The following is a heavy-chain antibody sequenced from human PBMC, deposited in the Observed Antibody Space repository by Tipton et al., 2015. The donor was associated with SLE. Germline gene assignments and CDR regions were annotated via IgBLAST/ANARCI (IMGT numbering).Heavy chain of an antibody. D-gene: IGHD6-13*01. V-gene: IGHV3-23*01. CDR3: AKDKSGYSSSWYDLYFDF. CDR2: ISGSGYSP. Sequence: GSLRLSCAASGFTFSSYAMSWVRQAPGKGLEWVSAISGSGYSPYYADSVKGRFTISRDNSKNTLYLQINSLRAEDTAVYYCAKDKSGYSSSWYDLYFDFWGQGTLVTVSS. J-gene: IGHJ4*02. CDR1: GFTFSSYA.